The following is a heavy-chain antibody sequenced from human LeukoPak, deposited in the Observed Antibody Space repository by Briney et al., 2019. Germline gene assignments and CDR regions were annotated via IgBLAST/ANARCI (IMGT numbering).Heavy chain of an antibody. V-gene: IGHV3-66*02. Sequence: GGSLRLSCAASGFTVSSNYMSWVRQAPGKGLEWVSVIYSGGSTYYADSVKGRFTISRDNSKNTLYLQMNSLRAEDTAVYYCARGGVDGYNYFDYWGRGTLVTVSS. J-gene: IGHJ4*02. CDR1: GFTVSSNY. D-gene: IGHD5-24*01. CDR3: ARGGVDGYNYFDY. CDR2: IYSGGST.